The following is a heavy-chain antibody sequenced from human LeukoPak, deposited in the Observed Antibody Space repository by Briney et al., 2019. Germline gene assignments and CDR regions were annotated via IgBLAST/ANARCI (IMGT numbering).Heavy chain of an antibody. CDR3: ARGVYYYDSRGAFDI. CDR2: IYYSGST. V-gene: IGHV4-39*01. Sequence: SETLSLTCTVSGGSISSRSYYWGWIRQPPGKGLEWIGSIYYSGSTYYNPSLKSRVTISVDTSKNQFSLKLSSVTAADTAVYYCARGVYYYDSRGAFDIWGQGTMVTVSS. D-gene: IGHD3-22*01. J-gene: IGHJ3*02. CDR1: GGSISSRSYY.